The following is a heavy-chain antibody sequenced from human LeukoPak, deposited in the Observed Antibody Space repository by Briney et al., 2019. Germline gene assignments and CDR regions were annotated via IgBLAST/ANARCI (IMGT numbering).Heavy chain of an antibody. Sequence: SETLSLTCTVSGGSISSSSYYWGWIRQPPGKGLEWIGSIYYSGSTYYNPSLKSRVTISVDTSKNQFSLKLSSVTAADTAVYYCARRYCANGVCYRSAFDIWGQGTMVTVSS. J-gene: IGHJ3*02. V-gene: IGHV4-39*07. D-gene: IGHD2-8*01. CDR3: ARRYCANGVCYRSAFDI. CDR1: GGSISSSSYY. CDR2: IYYSGST.